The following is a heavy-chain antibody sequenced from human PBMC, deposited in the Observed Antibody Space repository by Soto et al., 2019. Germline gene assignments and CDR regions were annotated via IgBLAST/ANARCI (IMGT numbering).Heavy chain of an antibody. CDR1: GYTFTSYG. D-gene: IGHD3-22*01. CDR3: AIMLPATMIVVSDY. V-gene: IGHV1-18*01. Sequence: GASVKVSCKASGYTFTSYGISWVRQAPGQGLEWMGWISAYNGNTNYAQKFQGRVTMTRDTSISTAYMELSRLRSDDTAVYYCAIMLPATMIVVSDYWGQGTLVTVSS. J-gene: IGHJ4*02. CDR2: ISAYNGNT.